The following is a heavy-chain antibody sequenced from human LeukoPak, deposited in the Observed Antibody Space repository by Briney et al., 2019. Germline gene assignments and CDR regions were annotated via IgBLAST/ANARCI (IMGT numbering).Heavy chain of an antibody. D-gene: IGHD4-11*01. CDR1: GYTFTSYG. J-gene: IGHJ4*02. CDR3: ARVWSNYDLDY. V-gene: IGHV1-18*01. Sequence: ASVRVSCKASGYTFTSYGISWMRQAPGQGLEWMGWISAYNGNTNYAQKLQGRVTMTTDTSTSTAYMELRSLRSDDTAVYYCARVWSNYDLDYWGQGTLVTVSS. CDR2: ISAYNGNT.